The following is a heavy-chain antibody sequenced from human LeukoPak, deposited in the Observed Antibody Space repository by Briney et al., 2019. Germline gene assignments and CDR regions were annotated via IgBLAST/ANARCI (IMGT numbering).Heavy chain of an antibody. CDR1: GFTFSSYG. D-gene: IGHD5-12*01. V-gene: IGHV3-23*01. J-gene: IGHJ4*02. CDR3: AKKGATITGGFNDY. CDR2: ISGSGGST. Sequence: PGGSLRLSCAASGFTFSSYGMNWVRQAPGKGLEWVSVISGSGGSTEYADSVKGRFTISRDNSKNTLYLQMNSLRAEDTAVYYCAKKGATITGGFNDYWGQGTLVTVSS.